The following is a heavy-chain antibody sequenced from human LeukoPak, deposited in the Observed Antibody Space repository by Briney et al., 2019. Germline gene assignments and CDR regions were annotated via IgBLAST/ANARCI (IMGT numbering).Heavy chain of an antibody. V-gene: IGHV3-7*01. J-gene: IGHJ4*01. CDR2: VNQDGTQK. D-gene: IGHD6-19*01. Sequence: GGSLTLSCSASGFTFNKYWMSWIRQLPGQGLEWVANVNQDGTQKYYVDSVKGRFTNSRGNARNLLYLQMNSLRAEDTAVYYCVRDVSSGWAFDYWGHGTLVTVSS. CDR1: GFTFNKYW. CDR3: VRDVSSGWAFDY.